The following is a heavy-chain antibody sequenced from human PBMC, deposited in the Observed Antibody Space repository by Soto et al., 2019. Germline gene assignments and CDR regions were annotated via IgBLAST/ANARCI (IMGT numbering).Heavy chain of an antibody. Sequence: EVQLLESGGGLVQPGGSLRLSCAASGFTFNNYAMNWVHQAPGKGLEWVSVIRGSGGGIYYADSVKGRFTISRDNSKNMLYLQMNSLRGEDTAVYYCAKRYSGYSGGFDYWGQGTLVTVSS. CDR1: GFTFNNYA. CDR2: IRGSGGGI. CDR3: AKRYSGYSGGFDY. V-gene: IGHV3-23*01. J-gene: IGHJ4*02. D-gene: IGHD5-12*01.